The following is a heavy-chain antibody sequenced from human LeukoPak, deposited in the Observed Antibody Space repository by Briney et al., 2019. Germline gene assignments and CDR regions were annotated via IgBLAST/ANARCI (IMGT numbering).Heavy chain of an antibody. Sequence: PSETLSLTCTVSGGSISSGGYYWSWIRQHPGKGLEWIGYIYYSGSTYYNPSLKSRVTIPVDTSKNQFPLKLSSVTAADTAVYYCAREMATVYNWFDPWGQGTLVTVSS. V-gene: IGHV4-31*03. CDR2: IYYSGST. J-gene: IGHJ5*02. CDR1: GGSISSGGYY. CDR3: AREMATVYNWFDP. D-gene: IGHD5-24*01.